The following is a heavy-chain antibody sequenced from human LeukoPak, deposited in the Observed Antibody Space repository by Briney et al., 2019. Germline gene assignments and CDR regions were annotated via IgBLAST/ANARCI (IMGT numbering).Heavy chain of an antibody. CDR1: GFTFSSYD. V-gene: IGHV3-23*01. CDR3: AKVIKPGHYGSGACDY. CDR2: ISGSGGST. D-gene: IGHD3-10*01. Sequence: GGSLRLSCAASGFTFSSYDMSWVRQAPGKGLEWVSAISGSGGSTYYADSVKGRFTISRDNSKNTLYLQMNSLRAEDTAVYYCAKVIKPGHYGSGACDYWGQGTLVTVSS. J-gene: IGHJ4*02.